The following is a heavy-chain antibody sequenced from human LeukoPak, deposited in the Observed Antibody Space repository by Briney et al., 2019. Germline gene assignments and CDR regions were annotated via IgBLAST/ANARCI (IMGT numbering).Heavy chain of an antibody. J-gene: IGHJ3*02. CDR1: GFTFSRYW. D-gene: IGHD1-26*01. CDR3: ARGGSPPEALGDAFDI. Sequence: GGSLRLSCAASGFTFSRYWMHWVRQAPGKGLVRVSRIDSDGSSTINADSVKGRFTISRDNAKNTLYLQMNSLRVEDTALYFCARGGSPPEALGDAFDIWGQGTMVTVSS. CDR2: IDSDGSST. V-gene: IGHV3-74*01.